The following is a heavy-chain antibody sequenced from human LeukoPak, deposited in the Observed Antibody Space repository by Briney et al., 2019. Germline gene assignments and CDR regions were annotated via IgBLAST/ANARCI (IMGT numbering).Heavy chain of an antibody. V-gene: IGHV3-23*01. Sequence: GGSLRLSCGASGFTFSTHAMSWVRRAPGKGLDWVSAISGDGYTTYYADSVKGRFTISRDNSKNTVYVQMNSLRAEDTAVYYCANQSPGWGQGTLVTVSS. CDR2: ISGDGYTT. CDR1: GFTFSTHA. J-gene: IGHJ4*02. CDR3: ANQSPG.